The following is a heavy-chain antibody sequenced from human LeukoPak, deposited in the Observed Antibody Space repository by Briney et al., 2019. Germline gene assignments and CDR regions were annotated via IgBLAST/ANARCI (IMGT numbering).Heavy chain of an antibody. J-gene: IGHJ4*02. D-gene: IGHD6-19*01. V-gene: IGHV1-2*02. CDR3: ARDWRRGPVAGKGYYFDY. CDR2: INPNSGGT. CDR1: GYTFTGYY. Sequence: ASVKVSCKASGYTFTGYYMHWVRQAPGQGLECMGWINPNSGGTNYAQKFQGRVTMTRDTSISTAYMELSRLRSDDTAVSYCARDWRRGPVAGKGYYFDYWGQATLLTVSS.